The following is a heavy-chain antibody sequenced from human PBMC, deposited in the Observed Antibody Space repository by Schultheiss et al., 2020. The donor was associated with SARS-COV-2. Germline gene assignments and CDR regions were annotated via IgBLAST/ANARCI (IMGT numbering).Heavy chain of an antibody. CDR3: ARGVWGAWDY. J-gene: IGHJ4*02. CDR1: GFTVSSNY. CDR2: IYSGGST. D-gene: IGHD3-16*01. V-gene: IGHV3-66*01. Sequence: GGSLRLSCAASGFTVSSNYMSWVRQAPGKGLEWVSVIYSGGSTYYADSVKGRFTISRDNSKNTLYLQMNSLRDEDTAVYFCARGVWGAWDYWGQGTPVTVSS.